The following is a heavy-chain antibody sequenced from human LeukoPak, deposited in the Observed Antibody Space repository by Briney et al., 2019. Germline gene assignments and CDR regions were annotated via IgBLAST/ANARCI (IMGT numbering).Heavy chain of an antibody. CDR1: GFTFSNYW. J-gene: IGHJ6*03. CDR2: INSDGINT. Sequence: PGGSLRLSCAASGFTFSNYWMHWVRPAPGEGVVWVSRINSDGINTSYADSVKCRFNISRDNATNTLYLQMNSLRAEDTAVYYCAKAYDYVWGSYRPTRGYMDVWGKGTTVTVSS. V-gene: IGHV3-74*01. D-gene: IGHD3-16*02. CDR3: AKAYDYVWGSYRPTRGYMDV.